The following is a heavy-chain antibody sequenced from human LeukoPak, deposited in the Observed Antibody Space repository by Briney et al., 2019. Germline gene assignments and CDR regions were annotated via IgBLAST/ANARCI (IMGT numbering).Heavy chain of an antibody. V-gene: IGHV4-59*08. CDR2: IYYSGST. CDR1: GGSISSYY. CDR3: AKGPYSYDSSGAFDI. Sequence: SETLSLTCTVSGGSISSYYWSWIRQPPGKGLEWIGYIYYSGSTNYNPSLKSRVTISVDTSKNQFSLKLSSVTAADTAVYFCAKGPYSYDSSGAFDIWGQGTMVTVSS. D-gene: IGHD3-22*01. J-gene: IGHJ3*02.